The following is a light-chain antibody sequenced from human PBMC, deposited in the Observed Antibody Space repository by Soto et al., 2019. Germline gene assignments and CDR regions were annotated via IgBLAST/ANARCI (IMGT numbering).Light chain of an antibody. J-gene: IGKJ4*01. V-gene: IGKV3-15*01. CDR1: QSVSIN. CDR2: GAS. Sequence: EIVMTQSPATLSVSPGERATLSCRASQSVSINLAWYQQKPGQAPRLLIYGASTRATGIPARFSGSGSGTEFTLTISGLQSEDFPVYYCQQYNNWPRTFGGGTKVEIK. CDR3: QQYNNWPRT.